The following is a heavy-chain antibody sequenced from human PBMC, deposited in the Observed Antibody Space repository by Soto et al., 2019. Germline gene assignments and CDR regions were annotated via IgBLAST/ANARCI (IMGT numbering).Heavy chain of an antibody. J-gene: IGHJ6*03. D-gene: IGHD2-2*01. CDR2: INHSGST. V-gene: IGHV4-34*01. CDR1: GGSFSGYY. CDR3: ARVPAAARYYYYYMDV. Sequence: SETLSLTCAVYGGSFSGYYWSWIRQPPGKGLEWIGEINHSGSTNYNPSLKSRVTISVDTSKNQFSLKLSSVTAADTAVYYCARVPAAARYYYYYMDVWGKGTTVTVSS.